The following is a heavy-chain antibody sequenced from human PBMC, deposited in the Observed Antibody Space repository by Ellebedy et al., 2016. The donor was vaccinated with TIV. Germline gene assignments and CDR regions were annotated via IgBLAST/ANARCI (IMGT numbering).Heavy chain of an antibody. Sequence: SETLSLXXAVYGGSFSGYYWSWIRQPPGKGLEWIGEINHSGSTNYNPSLKSRVTISVDTSKNQFSLKLSSVTAADTAVYYCARGSSGPYCSSTSCLFDYWGQGTLVTVSS. CDR3: ARGSSGPYCSSTSCLFDY. J-gene: IGHJ4*02. D-gene: IGHD2-2*01. CDR2: INHSGST. CDR1: GGSFSGYY. V-gene: IGHV4-34*01.